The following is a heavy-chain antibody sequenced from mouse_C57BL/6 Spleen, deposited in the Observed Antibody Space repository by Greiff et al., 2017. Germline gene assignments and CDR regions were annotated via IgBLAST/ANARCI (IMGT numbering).Heavy chain of an antibody. CDR3: AREDYEYFDY. CDR1: GYTFTSYW. J-gene: IGHJ2*01. CDR2: IHPNSGST. Sequence: QVQLQQSGAELVKPGASVKLSCKASGYTFTSYWMHWVKQRPGQGLEWIGMIHPNSGSTNYNEKFKSKATLTVDKSSSTAYMQLSSLTSEDSAVYYCAREDYEYFDYWGQGTTLTVSS. D-gene: IGHD2-4*01. V-gene: IGHV1-64*01.